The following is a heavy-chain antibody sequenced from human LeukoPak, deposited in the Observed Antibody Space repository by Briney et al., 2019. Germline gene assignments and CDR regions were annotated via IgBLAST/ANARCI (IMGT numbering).Heavy chain of an antibody. D-gene: IGHD2-15*01. Sequence: GRSLRLSCAASGFTLTDYAMHWVRQAPGKGLVWVTYMSYDGRNKYYADSVKGRFTISRDSSKNTLYLQMHSLTTDDAAMYYCARDDCSSGICYGDHWGQGTLVTVSS. CDR1: GFTLTDYA. J-gene: IGHJ4*02. V-gene: IGHV3-30*04. CDR2: MSYDGRNK. CDR3: ARDDCSSGICYGDH.